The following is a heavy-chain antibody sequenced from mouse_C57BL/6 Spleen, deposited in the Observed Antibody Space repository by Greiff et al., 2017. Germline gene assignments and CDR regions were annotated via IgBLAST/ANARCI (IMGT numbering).Heavy chain of an antibody. J-gene: IGHJ4*01. V-gene: IGHV1-50*01. CDR2: IDPSDSYT. CDR1: GYTFTSSW. D-gene: IGHD1-1*01. CDR3: SRGEGSSYYAMYG. Sequence: QVQLQQPGAELVMPGASVKLSCKASGYTFTSSWMQWVKQRPGQGLEWIGEIDPSDSYTNYNQKFKGKATLTVDTSSSTAYMQLSSRPSEDSAVYYCSRGEGSSYYAMYGWGQGTTVTVSS.